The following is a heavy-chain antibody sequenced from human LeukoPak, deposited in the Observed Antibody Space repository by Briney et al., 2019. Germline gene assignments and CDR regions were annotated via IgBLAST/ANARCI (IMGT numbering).Heavy chain of an antibody. CDR1: GFTFSSYS. J-gene: IGHJ4*02. V-gene: IGHV3-21*01. CDR2: ITKSSSYI. Sequence: PGESLRLSCAASGFTFSSYSMNWVRQAPGKGLEWVSSITKSSSYIYYADSVKGRFTISRDNAKNSLFLQMNSLRAEDTAVYYCARERGYSGYDYFIDSPSDYWGQGTLVPVSS. D-gene: IGHD5-12*01. CDR3: ARERGYSGYDYFIDSPSDY.